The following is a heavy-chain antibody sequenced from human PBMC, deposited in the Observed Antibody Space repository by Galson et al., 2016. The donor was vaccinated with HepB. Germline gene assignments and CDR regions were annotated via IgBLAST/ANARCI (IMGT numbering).Heavy chain of an antibody. CDR1: GVSITSNNW. V-gene: IGHV2-5*02. Sequence: TLSLTCAVSGVSITSNNWWGWIRQAPGKALEWLVLIYWDDDKRYSPSLGSRFTIRKDTSKNQVVLTMTNMDPADTATYYCAYRVVGYTATWNAGYFAYWGQGTLVTVAS. J-gene: IGHJ4*02. D-gene: IGHD1-1*01. CDR3: AYRVVGYTATWNAGYFAY. CDR2: IYWDDDK.